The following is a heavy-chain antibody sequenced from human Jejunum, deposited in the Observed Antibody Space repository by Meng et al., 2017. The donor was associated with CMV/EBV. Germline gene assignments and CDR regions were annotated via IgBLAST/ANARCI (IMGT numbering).Heavy chain of an antibody. Sequence: QVQLQESGPGLVKPSQTLSLTCGVSGDSISSGASYWSWIRQPPGKGLEWIGYIYESGSTSYNPSLESRVTISVDTSKNQFSLKVMSVTAADTAVYYCAREGTNSYYFDYWGQGTLVTVSS. D-gene: IGHD1-14*01. J-gene: IGHJ4*02. CDR1: GDSISSGASY. CDR3: AREGTNSYYFDY. CDR2: IYESGST. V-gene: IGHV4-30-4*01.